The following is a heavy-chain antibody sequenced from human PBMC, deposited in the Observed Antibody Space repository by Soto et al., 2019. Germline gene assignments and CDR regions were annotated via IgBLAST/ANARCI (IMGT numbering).Heavy chain of an antibody. V-gene: IGHV1-69*06. CDR1: GGTFSSYA. Sequence: GALVKVSCKASGGTFSSYAISWVRQAPGQGLEWMGGIIPIFGTANYAQKFQGRVTITADKSTSTAYMELSSLRSEDTAVYYCARDTRYYGSGMNWFDPWGQGTLVTVSS. D-gene: IGHD3-10*01. CDR3: ARDTRYYGSGMNWFDP. CDR2: IIPIFGTA. J-gene: IGHJ5*02.